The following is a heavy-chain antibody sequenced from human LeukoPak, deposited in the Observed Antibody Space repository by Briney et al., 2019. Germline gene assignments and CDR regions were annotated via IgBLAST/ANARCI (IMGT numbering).Heavy chain of an antibody. CDR2: ISGGSGTI. Sequence: GGSLRLSCAASGFTFGYYGMNWVRQAPGKGLEWISYISGGSGTIYYADSVKGRFSISRDDAKSSLYLQVNSLRVEDTAVYYCARVASAWADDYWGQGALVTVSS. CDR1: GFTFGYYG. D-gene: IGHD6-19*01. J-gene: IGHJ4*02. V-gene: IGHV3-48*01. CDR3: ARVASAWADDY.